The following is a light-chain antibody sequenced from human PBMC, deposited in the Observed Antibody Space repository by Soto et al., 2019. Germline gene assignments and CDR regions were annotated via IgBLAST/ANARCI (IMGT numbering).Light chain of an antibody. J-gene: IGKJ1*01. CDR1: QYINTR. CDR3: HQRQSWPRT. CDR2: QTS. V-gene: IGKV3-11*01. Sequence: EIVLTQSPATLSSFPGDRVTLSCSASQYINTRLAWYQHRPGQSPRLLIYQTSLRAAGIPARFSASGSGTDFTLTISDLQPEDFALYYCHQRQSWPRTFGQGTKVDIK.